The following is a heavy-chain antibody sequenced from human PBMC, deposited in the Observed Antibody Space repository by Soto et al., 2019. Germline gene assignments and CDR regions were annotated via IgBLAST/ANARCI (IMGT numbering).Heavy chain of an antibody. J-gene: IGHJ3*02. CDR3: ARTPSSSPGKFKLITRRDAFDI. Sequence: QVQLQQWGAGLLKPSETLSLTCAVYGGSFSGYYWSWIRQPPGKGLEWIGEINHSGSTNYNPAPSSRFTISVDPSKKQLSLKLSSVTAAETAVYYCARTPSSSPGKFKLITRRDAFDIWGQGTMVTVSS. D-gene: IGHD6-6*01. CDR1: GGSFSGYY. V-gene: IGHV4-34*01. CDR2: INHSGST.